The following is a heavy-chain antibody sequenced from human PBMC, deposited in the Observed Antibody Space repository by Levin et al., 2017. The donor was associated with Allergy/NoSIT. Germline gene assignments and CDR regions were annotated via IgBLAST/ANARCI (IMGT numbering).Heavy chain of an antibody. D-gene: IGHD4-23*01. CDR1: GYTFTNYW. Sequence: KVSCKASGYTFTNYWIGWVRQVPGKGLEWIGIIFPSDSDARYSPSFQGQVTMSVDKSINTAYLQWSSLRASDTAMYYCGRPHSDTRGYSSDAFHIWGQGTLVTVSS. V-gene: IGHV5-51*01. CDR2: IFPSDSDA. CDR3: GRPHSDTRGYSSDAFHI. J-gene: IGHJ3*02.